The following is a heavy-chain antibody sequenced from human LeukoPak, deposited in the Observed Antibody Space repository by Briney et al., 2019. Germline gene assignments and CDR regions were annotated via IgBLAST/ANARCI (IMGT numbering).Heavy chain of an antibody. CDR2: IGTAGDT. Sequence: GGSLRLSCAASGFTFSSYDMHLVRHATGKGLEWVSAIGTAGDTYYPGSVKGRFTISRENAKNSLYLQMNSLRAGDTAVYYCAREGIDSSGYYYDYWGQGTLVTVSS. CDR3: AREGIDSSGYYYDY. CDR1: GFTFSSYD. J-gene: IGHJ4*02. D-gene: IGHD3-22*01. V-gene: IGHV3-13*01.